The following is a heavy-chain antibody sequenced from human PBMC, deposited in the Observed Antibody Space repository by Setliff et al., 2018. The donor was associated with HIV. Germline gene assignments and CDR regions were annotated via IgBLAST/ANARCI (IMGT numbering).Heavy chain of an antibody. V-gene: IGHV4-38-2*01. CDR3: ARSIVPVASGYYYFEY. D-gene: IGHD3-3*01. Sequence: PSETLSLTCDVSGFSISSRYYRGWIRQSPGKGLEWIGNIYHTGSSYCNPSLKSRVTISVDTSKNQFSLRLSSVAAGDTAVYYCARSIVPVASGYYYFEYWGQGTLVTVSS. CDR2: IYHTGSS. J-gene: IGHJ4*02. CDR1: GFSISSRYY.